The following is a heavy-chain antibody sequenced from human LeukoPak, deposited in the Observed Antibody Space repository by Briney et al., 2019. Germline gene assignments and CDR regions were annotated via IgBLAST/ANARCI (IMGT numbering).Heavy chain of an antibody. CDR1: EFTFSSYV. D-gene: IGHD1-7*01. CDR2: ISYDGSSK. V-gene: IGHV3-30*01. J-gene: IGHJ6*03. Sequence: GGSLRLSCAASEFTFSSYVMHWVRQAPGKGLEWVAVISYDGSSKYHADSVKGRFTISRDNSKNTLYLQMNSLRPEDTAVYYCARVGPGWNYRLSYYYMDVWGKGTTVTVSS. CDR3: ARVGPGWNYRLSYYYMDV.